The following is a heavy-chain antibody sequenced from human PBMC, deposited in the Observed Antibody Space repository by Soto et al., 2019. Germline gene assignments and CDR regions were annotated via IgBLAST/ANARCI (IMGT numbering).Heavy chain of an antibody. CDR2: ISGSGGST. CDR3: EKDPTRSGRNGTNNWFDP. D-gene: IGHD1-1*01. J-gene: IGHJ5*02. Sequence: GVSLRLSCAASGFTFSSYAMSWVRQAPGKGLEWVSAISGSGGSTYYADSVKGRFTISRDNSKNTLYLQMNSLRAEDTAVYYCEKDPTRSGRNGTNNWFDPWGQGTRVTVSA. V-gene: IGHV3-23*01. CDR1: GFTFSSYA.